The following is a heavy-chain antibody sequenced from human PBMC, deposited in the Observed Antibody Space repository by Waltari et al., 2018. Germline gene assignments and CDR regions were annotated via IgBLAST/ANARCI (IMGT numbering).Heavy chain of an antibody. CDR2: IYHSGST. D-gene: IGHD1-26*01. CDR3: ASRGSYGNYFDY. J-gene: IGHJ4*02. CDR1: GGSISSGGYY. V-gene: IGHV4-31*03. Sequence: QVQLQESGPGLVKPSQTLSLTCTVSGGSISSGGYYWSWIRQHPGKGLEWIGYIYHSGSTYYNPSLKSRVTISVDRAKNQFSLKLSSVTAADTAVYDCASRGSYGNYFDYWGQGTLVTVSS.